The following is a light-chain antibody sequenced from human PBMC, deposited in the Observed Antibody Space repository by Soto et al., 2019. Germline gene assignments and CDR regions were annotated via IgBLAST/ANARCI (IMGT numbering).Light chain of an antibody. J-gene: IGKJ1*01. Sequence: DIPMTQSPSTLSASVGDRVTITCRASQSINNWLAWYQQKPGKAPKLLIYKASNLVIGVPLRFSGSGSGTEFTLTSSSLQPDDFATYYFQQYDTYWTFGQGTKVEIK. CDR3: QQYDTYWT. V-gene: IGKV1-5*03. CDR2: KAS. CDR1: QSINNW.